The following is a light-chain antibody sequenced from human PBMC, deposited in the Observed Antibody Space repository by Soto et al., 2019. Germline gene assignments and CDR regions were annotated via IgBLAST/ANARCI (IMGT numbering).Light chain of an antibody. V-gene: IGKV3-15*01. J-gene: IGKJ1*01. CDR3: QQYRSWART. Sequence: EVVMTQSPATLSVSPGERATLSCRASQSLSDTVAWYHPKPGQAPRLLIYGASTRATGIPARFTGSGSGTEFTLTISSLQSEDFGVYYCQQYRSWARTFGQGTKVEI. CDR2: GAS. CDR1: QSLSDT.